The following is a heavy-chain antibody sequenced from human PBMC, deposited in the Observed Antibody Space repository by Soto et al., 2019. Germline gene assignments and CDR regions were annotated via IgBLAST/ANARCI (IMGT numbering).Heavy chain of an antibody. CDR2: ISTYNGNT. D-gene: IGHD3-22*01. Sequence: QVQLVQSGAEVKKPGASVKVSCKASGYTFTTYGMSWVRQAPGQGLDWMGWISTYNGNTKYAERLQGRVTMNTDTTTSTAYMGLRSLRFDDTAVYSCARAPTDYYDNSGDYFLDYWGQGTLVTVSS. V-gene: IGHV1-18*01. CDR1: GYTFTTYG. CDR3: ARAPTDYYDNSGDYFLDY. J-gene: IGHJ4*02.